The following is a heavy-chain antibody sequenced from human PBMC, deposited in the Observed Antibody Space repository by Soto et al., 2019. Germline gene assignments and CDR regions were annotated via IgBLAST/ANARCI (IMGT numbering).Heavy chain of an antibody. J-gene: IGHJ4*02. CDR3: AGLPTAAGYPAC. V-gene: IGHV1-69*02. D-gene: IGHD6-13*01. CDR1: GGTISSYP. Sequence: QVQLVQSGAEVKKPGSSVKVSCKASGGTISSYPISWVRQAPGQGLEWMGRIIPILGIANYAQKFQGRVTITADKPKSTDYMELSSLRSEDTAVYYCAGLPTAAGYPACWGQGTLVTVSS. CDR2: IIPILGIA.